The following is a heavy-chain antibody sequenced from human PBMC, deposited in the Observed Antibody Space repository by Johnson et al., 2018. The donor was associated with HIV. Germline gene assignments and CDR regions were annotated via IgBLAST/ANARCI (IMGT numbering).Heavy chain of an antibody. V-gene: IGHV3-64*07. J-gene: IGHJ3*02. Sequence: VQLVESGGGLVQPGGSLRLSCAASGFTFSAYYMSWIRQAPGKGLEYVSGITYGGSTSSADSVKGRFTIYRDNSRNTLYLQMGSLRAEDMAVYYCARASAFDIWGQGTMVTVSS. CDR1: GFTFSAYY. CDR3: ARASAFDI. CDR2: ITYGGST.